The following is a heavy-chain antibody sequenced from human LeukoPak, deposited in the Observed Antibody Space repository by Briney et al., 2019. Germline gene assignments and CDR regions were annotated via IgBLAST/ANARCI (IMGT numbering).Heavy chain of an antibody. Sequence: GGSLRLSCAASGFTFDDYAMPWVRQAPGKGLEWVSGISWNSGSIGYADSVKGRFTISRDNAKNSLYLQMNSLRAEDTALYYCAKDIHYYDSSGYQDYWGQGTLVTVSS. CDR1: GFTFDDYA. J-gene: IGHJ4*02. V-gene: IGHV3-9*01. CDR3: AKDIHYYDSSGYQDY. D-gene: IGHD3-22*01. CDR2: ISWNSGSI.